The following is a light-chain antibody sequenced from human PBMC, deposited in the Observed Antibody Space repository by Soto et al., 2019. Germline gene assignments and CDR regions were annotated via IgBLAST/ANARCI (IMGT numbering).Light chain of an antibody. CDR1: QSISSY. J-gene: IGKJ4*01. V-gene: IGKV1-39*01. Sequence: DIQMPQSPSSLSASVGARVTITCRASQSISSYLNWYQQNPGKAPKLLIYAASSLQSGVPSRFSGSGSGTDFTLTISSLQPEDFATYYCQQSYSTPLTFGGGTKVDSK. CDR2: AAS. CDR3: QQSYSTPLT.